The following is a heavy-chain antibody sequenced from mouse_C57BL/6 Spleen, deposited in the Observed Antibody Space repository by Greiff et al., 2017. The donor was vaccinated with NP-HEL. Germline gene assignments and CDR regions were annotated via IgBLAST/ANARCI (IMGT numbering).Heavy chain of an antibody. Sequence: QVQLQQPGAELVMPGASVKLSCKASGYTFTSYWMHWVKQRPGQGLEWIGEIDPSDSYTNYNQKFKGKSTLTVDKSSSTAYMQLSSLTSEDSAVYYCARSDYSNYVGYFDYWGQGTTLTVSS. J-gene: IGHJ2*01. CDR1: GYTFTSYW. CDR3: ARSDYSNYVGYFDY. D-gene: IGHD2-5*01. V-gene: IGHV1-69*01. CDR2: IDPSDSYT.